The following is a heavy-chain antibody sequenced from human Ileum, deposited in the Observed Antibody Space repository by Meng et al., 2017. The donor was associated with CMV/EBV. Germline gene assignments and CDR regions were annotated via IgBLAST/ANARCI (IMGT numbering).Heavy chain of an antibody. D-gene: IGHD2-8*01. CDR1: GFTVSSNE. Sequence: ESLKISCAASGFTVSSNEMSWVRQAPGKGLEWVSSISGGSTYYADSRKGRFTISRDNSKNTLFLQMNSLRGEDTALYYCATNPLYTNDYYAMDVWGQGTTVTVSS. CDR2: ISGGST. V-gene: IGHV3-38*03. J-gene: IGHJ6*02. CDR3: ATNPLYTNDYYAMDV.